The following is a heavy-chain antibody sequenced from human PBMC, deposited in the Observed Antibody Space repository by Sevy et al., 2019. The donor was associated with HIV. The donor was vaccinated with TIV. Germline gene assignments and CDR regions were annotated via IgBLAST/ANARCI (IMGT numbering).Heavy chain of an antibody. Sequence: GGSLRLSCAASGFTLSSYGMHWVRQTPGKGLEWVAVIRYDGSNKYYADSVKGRFTISRDNSKNTLYLQMNSLRAGDTAVYYCARDRLGITISAEWGGGMDVWGQGTTVTVSS. V-gene: IGHV3-33*01. CDR2: IRYDGSNK. D-gene: IGHD3-3*01. CDR3: ARDRLGITISAEWGGGMDV. CDR1: GFTLSSYG. J-gene: IGHJ6*02.